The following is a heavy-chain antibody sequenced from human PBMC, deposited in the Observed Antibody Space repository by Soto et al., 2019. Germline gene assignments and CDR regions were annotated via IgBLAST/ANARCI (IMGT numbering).Heavy chain of an antibody. Sequence: SETLSLTCAVYGGSFSGYYWSWIRQPPGKGLEWIGEINHSGSTNCNPSLKSRVTISVDTSKNQFSLKLSSVTAADTAVYYCARGKQEDFGVVITIYYYYGMDVWGQGTTVTVSS. D-gene: IGHD3-3*01. V-gene: IGHV4-34*01. CDR2: INHSGST. J-gene: IGHJ6*02. CDR3: ARGKQEDFGVVITIYYYYGMDV. CDR1: GGSFSGYY.